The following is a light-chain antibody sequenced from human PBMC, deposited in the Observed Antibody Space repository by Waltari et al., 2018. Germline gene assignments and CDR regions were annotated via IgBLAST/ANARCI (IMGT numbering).Light chain of an antibody. CDR3: QQSYRVPYT. CDR2: AAS. J-gene: IGKJ2*01. V-gene: IGKV1-39*01. CDR1: QSINNY. Sequence: DIQMTQSPSSMSASVGDRVTITCRASQSINNYLNWYQQKPGQAPKRLIYAASSLQTGVPSRFSGSGSGTDFTLTISSLQPEDFASYSCQQSYRVPYTFGRGTKVEIK.